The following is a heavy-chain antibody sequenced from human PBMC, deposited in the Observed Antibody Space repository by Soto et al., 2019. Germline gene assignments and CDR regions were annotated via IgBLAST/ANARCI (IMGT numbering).Heavy chain of an antibody. CDR3: ARHRWDGDYGYDY. J-gene: IGHJ4*02. CDR1: GGSISSYY. Sequence: SETLSLTCTVSGGSISSYYWSWIRQPPGKGLEWIGYIYYSGSTNYNPSLKSRVTISVDTSKNQFSLKLSSVTAADTAVYYCARHRWDGDYGYDYWGQGTLVTVSS. CDR2: IYYSGST. V-gene: IGHV4-59*08. D-gene: IGHD4-17*01.